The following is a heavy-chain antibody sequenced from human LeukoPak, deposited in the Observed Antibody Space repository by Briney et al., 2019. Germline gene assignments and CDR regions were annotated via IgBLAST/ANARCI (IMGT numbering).Heavy chain of an antibody. V-gene: IGHV1-2*02. D-gene: IGHD5-24*01. CDR2: INPNSGGT. CDR1: GYTFTGYY. CDR3: ARARGAKYRVGWFDP. Sequence: GASVKVSCKASGYTFTGYYMHWVRQAPGQGLEWMGWINPNSGGTNYAQKFQGRVTMTRDTSISTAYMELSSLRSEDTAVYYCARARGAKYRVGWFDPWGQGTLVTVSS. J-gene: IGHJ5*02.